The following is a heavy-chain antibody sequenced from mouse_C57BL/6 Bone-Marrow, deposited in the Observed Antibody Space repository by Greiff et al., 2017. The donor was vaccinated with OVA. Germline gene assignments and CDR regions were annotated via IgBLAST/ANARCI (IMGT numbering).Heavy chain of an antibody. CDR3: TTRYCSGSSCLFDY. CDR1: GFNIKDDY. V-gene: IGHV14-4*01. CDR2: IDPENGDT. D-gene: IGHD1-1*01. J-gene: IGHJ2*01. Sequence: VQLQQSGAELVRPGASVKLSCTASGFNIKDDYMHWVKQRPEQGLEWIGWIDPENGDTEYASKFQGKATITADTSSNTAYLQLSSLTSEDTAVYYCTTRYCSGSSCLFDYWGQGTTLTVSS.